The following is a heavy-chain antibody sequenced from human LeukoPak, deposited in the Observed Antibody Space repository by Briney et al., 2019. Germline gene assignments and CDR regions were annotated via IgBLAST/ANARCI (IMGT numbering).Heavy chain of an antibody. CDR1: GVSISSGTYY. Sequence: SETLSLTCNVSGVSISSGTYYWSWIRQPAGKGLEYIGRMYDTGTPHYNPPLKSRVSMSADTSRNHLYLSLASVTVTDTAVYYCARAPFIQSDYGGSFDYWGQGTLVTVSS. J-gene: IGHJ4*02. CDR3: ARAPFIQSDYGGSFDY. V-gene: IGHV4-61*02. CDR2: MYDTGTP. D-gene: IGHD4-23*01.